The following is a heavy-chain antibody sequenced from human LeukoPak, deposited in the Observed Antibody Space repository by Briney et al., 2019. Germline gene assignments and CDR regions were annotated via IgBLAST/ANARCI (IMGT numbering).Heavy chain of an antibody. V-gene: IGHV3-7*01. Sequence: GGSLRLSCAASGFTFSSYWMNWVRQAPGKGLEWVANVKQDGSEKFYLDSVKGRFTISRDNTKKSLYLQMNRLRVEDTAVYYCVGGSGYWGQGALVIVSS. D-gene: IGHD3-10*01. CDR2: VKQDGSEK. J-gene: IGHJ4*02. CDR1: GFTFSSYW. CDR3: VGGSGY.